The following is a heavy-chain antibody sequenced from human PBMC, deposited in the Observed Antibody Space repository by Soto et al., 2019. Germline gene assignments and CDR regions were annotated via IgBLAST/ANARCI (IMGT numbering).Heavy chain of an antibody. CDR1: GFTVRGSY. D-gene: IGHD5-18*01. CDR3: ARVDTARVDKLDY. Sequence: EVQLVESGGGLIQPGGSLRLSCAASGFTVRGSYMNWVRQSPGKGLEWVSVIYSGGGTNYADSVKGRFTISTDYSKNTLFLQMNSLRAEDTAVYYCARVDTARVDKLDYWGQGTLVSVSS. CDR2: IYSGGGT. J-gene: IGHJ4*02. V-gene: IGHV3-53*01.